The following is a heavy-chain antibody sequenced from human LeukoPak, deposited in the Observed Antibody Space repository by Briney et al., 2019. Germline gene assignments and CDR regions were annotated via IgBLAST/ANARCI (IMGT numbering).Heavy chain of an antibody. CDR2: IYRGGSP. CDR1: GFIVSSNH. J-gene: IGHJ4*02. V-gene: IGHV3-53*01. CDR3: ARGGEIPSAFDY. Sequence: GGSLRLSYAVSGFIVSSNHMSWVRQAPGKGLEWVSVIYRGGSPYYADSVKGRFTIARDNSKNTVYLQMNSLRAEDTAVYYCARGGEIPSAFDYWGQGTLVTVSS. D-gene: IGHD1-26*01.